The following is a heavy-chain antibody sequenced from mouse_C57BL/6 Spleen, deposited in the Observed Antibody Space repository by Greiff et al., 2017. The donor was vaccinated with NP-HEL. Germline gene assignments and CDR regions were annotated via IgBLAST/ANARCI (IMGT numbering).Heavy chain of an antibody. V-gene: IGHV1-54*01. CDR3: ARRDTTVVASFDY. D-gene: IGHD1-1*01. CDR2: INPGSGGT. J-gene: IGHJ2*01. CDR1: GYAFTNYL. Sequence: QVQLKQSGAELVRPGTSVKVSCKASGYAFTNYLIEWVKQRPGQGLEWIGVINPGSGGTNYNEKFKGKATLTADKASSTAYMQLRSLTSEDSAVYFCARRDTTVVASFDYGGQGTNLTVSS.